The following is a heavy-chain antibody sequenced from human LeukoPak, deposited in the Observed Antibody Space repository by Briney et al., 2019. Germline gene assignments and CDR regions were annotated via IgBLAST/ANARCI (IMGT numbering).Heavy chain of an antibody. J-gene: IGHJ3*02. D-gene: IGHD1-26*01. CDR3: ARWEESDAFDI. CDR2: LYYSGST. CDR1: GGSISSSSYY. Sequence: SETLSLTCTVSGGSISSSSYYWGWIRQPPGKGLEWIGSLYYSGSTYYNPSLKSRVTISVDTSKNQFSLKLSSVTAADTALYYCARWEESDAFDIWGQGTMVTVSS. V-gene: IGHV4-39*01.